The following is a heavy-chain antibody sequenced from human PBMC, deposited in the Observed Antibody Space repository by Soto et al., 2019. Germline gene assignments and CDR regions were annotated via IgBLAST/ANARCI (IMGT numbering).Heavy chain of an antibody. D-gene: IGHD6-13*01. CDR2: ISGSGGST. Sequence: GVLRLSCAASGFTFSSYAMSWVRQAPGKGLEWVSAISGSGGSTYYADSVKGRFTISRDNSKNTLYLQMNSLRAEDTAVYYCAKGLAAAGYYYYGMDVWGQGTTVTVSS. CDR1: GFTFSSYA. V-gene: IGHV3-23*01. J-gene: IGHJ6*02. CDR3: AKGLAAAGYYYYGMDV.